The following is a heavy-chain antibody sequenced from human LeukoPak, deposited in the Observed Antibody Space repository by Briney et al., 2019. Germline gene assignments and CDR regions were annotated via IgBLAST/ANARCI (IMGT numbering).Heavy chain of an antibody. J-gene: IGHJ5*02. CDR3: ATDGAGFDT. CDR2: INIGGTNT. CDR1: GFTFNDYY. Sequence: GGSLRLSCAASGFTFNDYYMSWLRQAPGKGLEWLSYINIGGTNTHYADSVKGRFTISRDNAKNSLYLEMNNLTAEDTAVYYCATDGAGFDTWGQGVLVTVSS. V-gene: IGHV3-11*01.